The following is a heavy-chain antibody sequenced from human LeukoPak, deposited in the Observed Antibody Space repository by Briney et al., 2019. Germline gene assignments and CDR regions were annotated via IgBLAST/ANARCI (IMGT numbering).Heavy chain of an antibody. V-gene: IGHV3-23*01. J-gene: IGHJ4*02. CDR2: ISAGGTGT. CDR1: AVTFSSYA. Sequence: GGSLRLSCAASAVTFSSYAMSWVRQAPGKGLEWVSTISAGGTGTFYADSVKGRFTISRDNSKNTLAVQMNSLRTEDTAVYYCATAPSISGTTGYFDSWGQGTLVAVSS. D-gene: IGHD1-7*01. CDR3: ATAPSISGTTGYFDS.